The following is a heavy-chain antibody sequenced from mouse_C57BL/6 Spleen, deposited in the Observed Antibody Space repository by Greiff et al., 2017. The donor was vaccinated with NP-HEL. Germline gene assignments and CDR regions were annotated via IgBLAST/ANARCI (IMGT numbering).Heavy chain of an antibody. CDR2: INPNNGGT. CDR3: ARGSNFDY. CDR1: GYTFTDYN. Sequence: VQLQQSGPELVKPGASVKMSCKASGYTFTDYNMHWVKQSHGKSLEWIGYINPNNGGTSFNQKFKDKATLPVNQSSSTAYMELRSLTSEDSAVYYCARGSNFDYWGQGTTLTVSS. V-gene: IGHV1-22*01. D-gene: IGHD5-1*01. J-gene: IGHJ2*01.